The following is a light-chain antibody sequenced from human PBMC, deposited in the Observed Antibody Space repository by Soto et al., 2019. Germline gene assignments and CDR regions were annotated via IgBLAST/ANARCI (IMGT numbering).Light chain of an antibody. Sequence: QSALTQPASVSGSPGQSITISCTGTSSDVGGYNYASWYQQHPGKAPKLMIYEVSNRPSGVSNRFSGSKSGNTASLTICGLQAEDEADYYCSSYTSSSTYVFGTGTKVTVL. J-gene: IGLJ1*01. V-gene: IGLV2-14*01. CDR1: SSDVGGYNY. CDR2: EVS. CDR3: SSYTSSSTYV.